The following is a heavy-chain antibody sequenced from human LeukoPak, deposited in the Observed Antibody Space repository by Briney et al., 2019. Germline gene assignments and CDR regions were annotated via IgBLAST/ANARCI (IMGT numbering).Heavy chain of an antibody. CDR1: GFAFGNYA. Sequence: GGSLRLSCAASGFAFGNYAMGWVRQAPGKGLEWVSSIDSSGSYAPSADSVKGRFTISRDNFENTLYLQMNSLRAEDTAVYFCAKISTVTDNFGHWGQGTLVTVSS. CDR3: AKISTVTDNFGH. V-gene: IGHV3-23*01. D-gene: IGHD4-17*01. J-gene: IGHJ4*02. CDR2: IDSSGSYA.